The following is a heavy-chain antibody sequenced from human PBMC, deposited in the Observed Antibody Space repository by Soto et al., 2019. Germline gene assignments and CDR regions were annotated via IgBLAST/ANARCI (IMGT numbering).Heavy chain of an antibody. CDR1: GGSFSGYY. D-gene: IGHD1-7*01. CDR3: ARTFPGTTKYYYMDV. J-gene: IGHJ6*03. V-gene: IGHV4-34*01. Sequence: PSETLSLTCAVYGGSFSGYYWSWTRQPPGKGLEWIGEINLSESTNYNPSLKSRVNISVDTSKNQFSLKLTSGTAADTAVYYCARTFPGTTKYYYMDVWGEGTLVTVSS. CDR2: INLSEST.